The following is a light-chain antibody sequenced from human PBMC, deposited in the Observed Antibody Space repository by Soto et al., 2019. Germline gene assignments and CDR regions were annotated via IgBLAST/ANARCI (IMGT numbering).Light chain of an antibody. V-gene: IGKV3-20*01. CDR1: QSVSSNF. CDR2: AAS. CDR3: QQYGGSPIT. J-gene: IGKJ5*01. Sequence: EIVLTQSPGTLSLSPGERATLSCRASQSVSSNFLAWFQQQPGQAPRLLVYAASSRVTGIPDRFSGSGSGTDFTLTISRLGPEDFAVYYCQQYGGSPITFGQGTRLEIK.